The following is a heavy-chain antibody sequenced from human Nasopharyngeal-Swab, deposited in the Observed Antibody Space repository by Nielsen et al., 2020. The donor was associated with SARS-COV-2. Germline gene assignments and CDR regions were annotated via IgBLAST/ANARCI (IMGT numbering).Heavy chain of an antibody. J-gene: IGHJ6*03. Sequence: GESLKISCAASGFTFSGSVMHWVRQASGKGLEWVGRIRSKANSYATAYAASVKGRFTISRDDSKNTAFLQMKSLKTEDTAVYYCTRLGRSNAGYYYTDVWGKGTTVTVSS. CDR2: IRSKANSYAT. V-gene: IGHV3-73*01. D-gene: IGHD3-22*01. CDR1: GFTFSGSV. CDR3: TRLGRSNAGYYYTDV.